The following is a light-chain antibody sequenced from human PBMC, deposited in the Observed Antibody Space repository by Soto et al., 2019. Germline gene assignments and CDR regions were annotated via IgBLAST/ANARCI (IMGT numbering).Light chain of an antibody. CDR3: QTWGTGFRV. CDR1: SGHSTYA. Sequence: QLVLTKSPSASASLGASVKLTCTLSSGHSTYAIAWHQQQPEKGPRFLMNLDSAGRHSKGDEIPDRFSGSSSGAERYLTISSLQSEDEADYYCQTWGTGFRVFGGGTKVTVL. CDR2: LDSAGRH. V-gene: IGLV4-69*01. J-gene: IGLJ3*02.